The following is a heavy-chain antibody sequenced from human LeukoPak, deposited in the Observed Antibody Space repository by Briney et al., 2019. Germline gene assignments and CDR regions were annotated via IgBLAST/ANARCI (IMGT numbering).Heavy chain of an antibody. CDR1: GYTFTSYY. CDR3: ARDVPYSSGWSYYYYYGMDV. V-gene: IGHV1-46*01. J-gene: IGHJ6*02. Sequence: ASVKVSCKASGYTFTSYYMHWVRQAPGQGLEWMGIINPSGGSTSYAQKFQGRVTMTRDTSTGTVYMELSSLRSEDTAVYYCARDVPYSSGWSYYYYYGMDVWGQGTTVTVSS. D-gene: IGHD6-19*01. CDR2: INPSGGST.